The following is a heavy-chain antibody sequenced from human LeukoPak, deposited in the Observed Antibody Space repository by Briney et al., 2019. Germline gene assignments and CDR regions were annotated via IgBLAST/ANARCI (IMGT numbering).Heavy chain of an antibody. J-gene: IGHJ6*02. CDR3: ATDGVWSGYRYYYYGMDV. CDR2: FDPEDGET. Sequence: ASVKVSCKVSGYTLTELSMHWVRPAPGKGLEWMGGFDPEDGETIYAQKFQGRVTMTEDTSTDTAYMELSSLRSEDTAVYYCATDGVWSGYRYYYYGMDVWGQGTTVTVSS. CDR1: GYTLTELS. D-gene: IGHD5-24*01. V-gene: IGHV1-24*01.